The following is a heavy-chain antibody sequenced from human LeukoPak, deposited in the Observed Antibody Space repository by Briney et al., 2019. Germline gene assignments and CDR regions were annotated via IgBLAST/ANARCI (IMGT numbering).Heavy chain of an antibody. CDR3: ARGLYYFDY. CDR1: GFTFTSYA. V-gene: IGHV3-23*01. Sequence: QSGGSLRLSCAASGFTFTSYAMSWVRQAPGKGLEWVSVSSGSGGTTYYADSVKGRFTISRDNAKNSLYLQMNSLRAEDTAVYYCARGLYYFDYWGQGTLVTVSS. J-gene: IGHJ4*02. CDR2: SSGSGGTT.